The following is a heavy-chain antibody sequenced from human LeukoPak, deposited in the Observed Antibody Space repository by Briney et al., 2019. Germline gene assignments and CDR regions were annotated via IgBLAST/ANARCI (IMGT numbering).Heavy chain of an antibody. V-gene: IGHV4-34*01. CDR2: INHSGST. Sequence: SETLSLTCAVYGGSFSGYYWSWIRQPPGKGLEWIGEINHSGSTNYNPSLKSRVTISVDMSKNHFSLKLSSVTAADTAVYYCARFGGYSYGYVPGFDYWGQGTLVTVSS. D-gene: IGHD5-18*01. CDR3: ARFGGYSYGYVPGFDY. CDR1: GGSFSGYY. J-gene: IGHJ4*02.